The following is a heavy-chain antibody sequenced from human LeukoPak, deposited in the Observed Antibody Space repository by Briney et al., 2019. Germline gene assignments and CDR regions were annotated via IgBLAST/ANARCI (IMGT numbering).Heavy chain of an antibody. CDR3: AGGYCANAVCYPDY. D-gene: IGHD2-8*01. CDR2: ISYDGTDK. J-gene: IGHJ4*02. CDR1: GFPFSTYA. V-gene: IGHV3-30*04. Sequence: GRSLRLSCAASGFPFSTYAMHWVRQAPGEGLEWVALISYDGTDKYYGDSVKGRLTISRDNSKNTLYLQVNSLRAEDTAVYYCAGGYCANAVCYPDYWGQGTLVTVSS.